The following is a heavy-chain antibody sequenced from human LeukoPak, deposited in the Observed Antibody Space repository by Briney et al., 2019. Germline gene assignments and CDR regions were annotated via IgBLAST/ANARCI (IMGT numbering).Heavy chain of an antibody. Sequence: SETLPHTCTVSGGSISSYYWSWIRQPPGKGLEWIGYIYHSGSTNYNPSLKSRVTISVDTSKNQFSLKLSSVTAADTAVYYCARDMGHILEATPIHYHGMDVWGEGTTVTVSS. D-gene: IGHD1-26*01. J-gene: IGHJ6*01. CDR2: IYHSGST. V-gene: IGHV4-59*01. CDR3: ARDMGHILEATPIHYHGMDV. CDR1: GGSISSYY.